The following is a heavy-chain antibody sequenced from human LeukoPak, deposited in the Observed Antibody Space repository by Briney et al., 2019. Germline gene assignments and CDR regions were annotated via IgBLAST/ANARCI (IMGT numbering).Heavy chain of an antibody. J-gene: IGHJ5*02. CDR3: ARDPVGIAAAGTVWFDP. CDR2: ISAYNGNT. Sequence: ASVKVSCKASGYTFTSYGISWVRQAPGQGLEWMGWISAYNGNTNYAQKLQGRVTMTTDTSTSTAYMELRSLRSDGTAVYYCARDPVGIAAAGTVWFDPWGQGTLVTVSS. D-gene: IGHD6-13*01. CDR1: GYTFTSYG. V-gene: IGHV1-18*01.